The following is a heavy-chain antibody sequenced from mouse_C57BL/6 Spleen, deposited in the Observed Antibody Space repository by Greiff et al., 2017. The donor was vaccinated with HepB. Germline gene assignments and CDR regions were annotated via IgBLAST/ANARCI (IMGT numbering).Heavy chain of an antibody. CDR3: ARGNSNYVRYAMDY. CDR2: IDPSDSYT. V-gene: IGHV1-50*01. D-gene: IGHD2-5*01. Sequence: VQLQQSGAELVKPGASVNLSCKASGYTFTSYWMQWVKQRPGQGLEWIGEIDPSDSYTNYNQKFKGKATLTVDTSSSTAYMQLSSLTSEDSAVYYCARGNSNYVRYAMDYWGQGTSVTVSS. J-gene: IGHJ4*01. CDR1: GYTFTSYW.